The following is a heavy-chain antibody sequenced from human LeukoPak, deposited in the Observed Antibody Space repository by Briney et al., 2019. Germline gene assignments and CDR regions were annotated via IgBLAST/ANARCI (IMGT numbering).Heavy chain of an antibody. CDR1: GYIFTGYY. CDR2: INPNSGGT. D-gene: IGHD5-12*01. J-gene: IGHJ4*02. CDR3: ARGSKDGGYDLDY. Sequence: ASVKVSCKASGYIFTGYYMHWVRQAPGQGLEWMGWINPNSGGTNYAQKFQGRVTMTRDTSISTAYMELSRLRSDDTAVYYCARGSKDGGYDLDYWGQGTLVTVSS. V-gene: IGHV1-2*02.